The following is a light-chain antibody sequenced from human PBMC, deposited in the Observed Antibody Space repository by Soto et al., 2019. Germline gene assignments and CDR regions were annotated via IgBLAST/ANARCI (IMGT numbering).Light chain of an antibody. CDR1: SGSIANNY. CDR3: QSYDSDFVV. V-gene: IGLV6-57*04. J-gene: IGLJ2*01. Sequence: NFMLTQPHSVSESPGKTLSISCTRSSGSIANNYVQWYQQRPGSAPTTVIYENNKRLSGVPDRFSGSTDGSSNSASLTIYGLQTDDEADYYCQSYDSDFVVFCGGNKLT. CDR2: ENN.